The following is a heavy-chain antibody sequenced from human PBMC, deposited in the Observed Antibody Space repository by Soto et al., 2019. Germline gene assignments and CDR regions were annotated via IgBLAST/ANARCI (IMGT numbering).Heavy chain of an antibody. D-gene: IGHD6-19*01. Sequence: QVQLVQSGAEVKKPGSSVKVSCKASGGTFSSYAISWVRQAPGQGLEWMGGIIPIFGTANYAQKFQGRVTITADESTSTAYMELSSLRSEDTAVYYCASPGQWLGSYYYYGMDVWGQGTTVTVSS. CDR3: ASPGQWLGSYYYYGMDV. CDR2: IIPIFGTA. CDR1: GGTFSSYA. J-gene: IGHJ6*02. V-gene: IGHV1-69*01.